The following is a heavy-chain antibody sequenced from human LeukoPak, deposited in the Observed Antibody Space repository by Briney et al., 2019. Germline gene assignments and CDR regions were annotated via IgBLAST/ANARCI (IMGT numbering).Heavy chain of an antibody. J-gene: IGHJ5*02. CDR3: ARDRSGNYYNPNWFDP. V-gene: IGHV3-48*01. CDR1: GFPFSSYS. D-gene: IGHD3-10*01. CDR2: ISSSSDTI. Sequence: GGSLRLSYAASGFPFSSYSMNWVRQAPGKGLEWVSYISSSSDTIYYADSVKGRFTISRDNAKNSLYLQMNSLRADDTAVYYCARDRSGNYYNPNWFDPWGRGTLVTVSS.